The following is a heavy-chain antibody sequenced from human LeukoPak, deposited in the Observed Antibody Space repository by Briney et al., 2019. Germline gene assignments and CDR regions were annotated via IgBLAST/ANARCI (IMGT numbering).Heavy chain of an antibody. V-gene: IGHV4-34*01. J-gene: IGHJ4*02. D-gene: IGHD4-23*01. CDR1: IDSFSNYH. CDR3: ARRRGGNADDFDY. Sequence: PSETLSLTCAVYIDSFSNYHWNWIRQTPAKGMEWIGEVNESGGTNISPSLRSRVILSVDTSKNQFSLKLISVTVADTAIYYCARRRGGNADDFDYWGQGTLVTVSS. CDR2: VNESGGT.